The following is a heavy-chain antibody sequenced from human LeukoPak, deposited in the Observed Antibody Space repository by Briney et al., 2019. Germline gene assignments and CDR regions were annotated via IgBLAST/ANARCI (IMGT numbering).Heavy chain of an antibody. CDR2: INPNSGGT. CDR1: GYTFTGYY. D-gene: IGHD3-10*01. Sequence: ASVKVSCKASGYTFTGYYMHWVRQAPGHGLEWMGWINPNSGGTNYAQKFQGRVTMTRDTSISTAYMELSRLRSDDTAVYYCARARGSGSYSDYWGQGTLVTVSS. CDR3: ARARGSGSYSDY. J-gene: IGHJ4*02. V-gene: IGHV1-2*02.